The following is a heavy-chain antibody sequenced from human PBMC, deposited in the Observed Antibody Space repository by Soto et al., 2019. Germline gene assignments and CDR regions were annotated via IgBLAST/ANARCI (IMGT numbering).Heavy chain of an antibody. CDR2: ISYDGSNK. V-gene: IGHV3-30*18. Sequence: PGGSLRLSCAASGFTFSSYGMHWVRQAPGKGLEWVAVISYDGSNKYYADSVKGRFTISRDNSKNTLYLQMNSLRAEDTAVYYCAKGREDYWGQGTLVTVSS. CDR1: GFTFSSYG. CDR3: AKGREDY. J-gene: IGHJ4*02.